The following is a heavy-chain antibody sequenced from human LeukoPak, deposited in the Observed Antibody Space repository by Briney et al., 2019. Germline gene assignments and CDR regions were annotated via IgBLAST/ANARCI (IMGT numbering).Heavy chain of an antibody. CDR3: ARRRITGTTFDY. CDR2: IYYSGST. D-gene: IGHD1-1*01. J-gene: IGHJ4*02. CDR1: GDSISTSSYY. V-gene: IGHV4-39*01. Sequence: PSETLSLTCTVSGDSISTSSYYWGWIRQPPGKGLEWLGSIYYSGSTYYNPSLKSQVTISVDTSKNQFSLNLYSVTAADTAVFYCARRRITGTTFDYWGQGTLVTVSS.